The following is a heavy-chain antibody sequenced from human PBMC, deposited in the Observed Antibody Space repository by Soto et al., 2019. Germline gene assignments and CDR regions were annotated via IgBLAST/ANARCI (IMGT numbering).Heavy chain of an antibody. D-gene: IGHD3-10*01. CDR1: GFTFSSYG. V-gene: IGHV3-33*01. CDR2: IWYDGSNK. J-gene: IGHJ6*02. Sequence: PGGSLRLSCAASGFTFSSYGMHWVRQAPGKGLEWVAVIWYDGSNKYYADSVKGRFTISRDNSKNTLYLQMNSLRAEDTAVYYCARDSTYYGSGRGGMDVWGQGTTVTVSS. CDR3: ARDSTYYGSGRGGMDV.